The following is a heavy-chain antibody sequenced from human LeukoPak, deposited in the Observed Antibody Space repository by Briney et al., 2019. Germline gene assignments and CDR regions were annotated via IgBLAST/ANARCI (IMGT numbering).Heavy chain of an antibody. J-gene: IGHJ4*02. V-gene: IGHV3-30*02. Sequence: GGSLRLSCAASGFTFSSYGMHWVRQAPGKGLEWVAFIRYDGSNKYYADSVKGRFTISRDNSKNTLYLQMNSLRAEDMAVYYCAKTTYYYDSSGYPDYWGQGTLVTVSS. D-gene: IGHD3-22*01. CDR1: GFTFSSYG. CDR3: AKTTYYYDSSGYPDY. CDR2: IRYDGSNK.